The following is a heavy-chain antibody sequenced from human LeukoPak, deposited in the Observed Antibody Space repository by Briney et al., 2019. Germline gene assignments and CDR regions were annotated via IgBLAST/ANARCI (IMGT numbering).Heavy chain of an antibody. D-gene: IGHD2-15*01. J-gene: IGHJ4*02. CDR2: IWHDGRNK. Sequence: GRSLRLSCAASGFTFSSYGMHCVRQAPGKGLEWVAVIWHDGRNKYYADSVKGRFTISRDNSKNTLYLQMSSLRAEDTAVYYCARDRGSNDPIDYWGQGTLVTVSS. CDR3: ARDRGSNDPIDY. CDR1: GFTFSSYG. V-gene: IGHV3-33*01.